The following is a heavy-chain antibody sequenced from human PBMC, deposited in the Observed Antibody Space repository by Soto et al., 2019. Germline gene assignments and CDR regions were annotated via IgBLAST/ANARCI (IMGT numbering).Heavy chain of an antibody. CDR2: IIPILGIA. Sequence: QVQLVQSGAEVKKPGSSVKVSCKASGGTFSSYTISWVRQAPGQGLEWMGRIIPILGIANYAQKFQGRVTITADKSTSTAYMELRSLRSEDTAVYYCARSHPQSPNYFDYWGQGTLVTVSS. CDR3: ARSHPQSPNYFDY. CDR1: GGTFSSYT. J-gene: IGHJ4*02. V-gene: IGHV1-69*02.